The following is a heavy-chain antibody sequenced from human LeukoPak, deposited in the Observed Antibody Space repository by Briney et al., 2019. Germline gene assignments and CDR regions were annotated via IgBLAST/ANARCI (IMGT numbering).Heavy chain of an antibody. J-gene: IGHJ4*02. Sequence: PSETLSLTCTVSGGSIRSSSYYWGWIRQPPGKGLEWIGSIYYSGSTYYNPSLKSRVTISVDTSKNQFSLKLSSVTAADTAVYYCARVGQLGYFDYWGQGTLVTVSS. CDR1: GGSIRSSSYY. D-gene: IGHD5-18*01. CDR2: IYYSGST. CDR3: ARVGQLGYFDY. V-gene: IGHV4-39*07.